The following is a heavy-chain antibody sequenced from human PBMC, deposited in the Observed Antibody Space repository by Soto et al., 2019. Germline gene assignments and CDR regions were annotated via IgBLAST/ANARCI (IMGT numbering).Heavy chain of an antibody. CDR1: GYTFTSFH. V-gene: IGHV1-46*01. J-gene: IGHJ4*02. CDR3: ARDAYYYDSRGYYPLDY. Sequence: ASVKVSCKASGYTFTSFHMHWVRQAPGQGLEWMGIINPSGGSTNYAQKFQGRVTMTRDTSTSTVYMELSSLRSEDTAVYYCARDAYYYDSRGYYPLDYWGQGTLVTVSS. CDR2: INPSGGST. D-gene: IGHD3-22*01.